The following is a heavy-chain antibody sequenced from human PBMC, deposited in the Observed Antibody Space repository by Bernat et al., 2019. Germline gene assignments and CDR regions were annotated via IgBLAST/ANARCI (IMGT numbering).Heavy chain of an antibody. J-gene: IGHJ4*02. Sequence: QVQLVESGGGVVQPGRSLRLSCAASGFTFSSYAMNWVRQAPGKGLEWVAVISYDGSNKYYADSVKGRFTISRDNSKNTLYLQMNSLRAEDTAVYYLARGQRYIVVVITEVGNDYWGQGTLVTVSS. V-gene: IGHV3-30-3*01. CDR3: ARGQRYIVVVITEVGNDY. CDR1: GFTFSSYA. CDR2: ISYDGSNK. D-gene: IGHD3-22*01.